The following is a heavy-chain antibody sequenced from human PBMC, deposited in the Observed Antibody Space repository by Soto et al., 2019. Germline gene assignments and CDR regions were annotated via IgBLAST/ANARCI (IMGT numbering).Heavy chain of an antibody. J-gene: IGHJ4*02. Sequence: GASVKVSCKASGYTFTSYGFTWVRQAPGHGLGWMGWISAYNGNTNYAQKLQGRVTMTTDTSTSTAYMELSSLRSDDTAVYYCARDRGSYALDYWGQGTLVTVSS. CDR3: ARDRGSYALDY. V-gene: IGHV1-18*01. CDR2: ISAYNGNT. D-gene: IGHD1-26*01. CDR1: GYTFTSYG.